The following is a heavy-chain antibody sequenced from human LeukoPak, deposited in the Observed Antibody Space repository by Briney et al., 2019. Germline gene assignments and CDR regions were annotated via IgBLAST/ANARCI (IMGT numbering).Heavy chain of an antibody. J-gene: IGHJ3*02. CDR3: TRDGGEGGNSAFDI. CDR2: IRRGTNSYTT. CDR1: KFTFSDYI. Sequence: GGSLRLSCAASKFTFSDYILDWVRQAPGKGLEWVGRIRRGTNSYTTEYAASVKGRFIISRDDSKNSLYLHMNSLKTEDTAVYYCTRDGGEGGNSAFDIWGQGTMVTVSS. V-gene: IGHV3-72*01. D-gene: IGHD4-23*01.